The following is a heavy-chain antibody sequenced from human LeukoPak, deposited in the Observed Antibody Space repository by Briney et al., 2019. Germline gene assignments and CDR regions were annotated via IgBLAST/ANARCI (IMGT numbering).Heavy chain of an antibody. J-gene: IGHJ4*02. D-gene: IGHD1-1*01. V-gene: IGHV5-51*01. CDR2: IYPGDSDT. Sequence: LGESLKISCKHSGYSFANYWIGWVRQMPGKGLEWMGIIYPGDSDTRYSPSFQGQVTISADKSINTAYLQWSSLKASDTAMYYCTRATTGTYDYWGQGTLVTVSS. CDR3: TRATTGTYDY. CDR1: GYSFANYW.